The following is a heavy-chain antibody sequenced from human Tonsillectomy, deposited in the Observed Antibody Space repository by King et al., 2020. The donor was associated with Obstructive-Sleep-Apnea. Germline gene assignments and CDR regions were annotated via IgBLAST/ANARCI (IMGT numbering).Heavy chain of an antibody. D-gene: IGHD2-15*01. Sequence: TLKESGPTLVKPTQTLTLTCTFSGFSLTTSAVGVGWIRQPPGKALEWLAIIYWDNDNRYSPSLKSRLTITKDTSKSQVVLTMTNMGPVDTATYYCVHSDRIMCDYWGQGILVTVSS. CDR3: VHSDRIMCDY. CDR2: IYWDNDN. J-gene: IGHJ4*02. CDR1: GFSLTTSAVG. V-gene: IGHV2-5*02.